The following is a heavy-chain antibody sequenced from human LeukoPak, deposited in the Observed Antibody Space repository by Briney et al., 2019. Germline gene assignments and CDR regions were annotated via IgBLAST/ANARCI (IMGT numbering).Heavy chain of an antibody. D-gene: IGHD6-19*01. CDR2: IKQDGSEK. Sequence: GGSLRLSCAASGFTFSNYWMSWVRQAPGKGLEWVANIKQDGSEKSYVDSVKGRISLSRDNAKNSLYLQMNSVRVEDTAVYYCARDSSGWNFFDFWGQGTLVTVSS. CDR1: GFTFSNYW. CDR3: ARDSSGWNFFDF. V-gene: IGHV3-7*01. J-gene: IGHJ4*02.